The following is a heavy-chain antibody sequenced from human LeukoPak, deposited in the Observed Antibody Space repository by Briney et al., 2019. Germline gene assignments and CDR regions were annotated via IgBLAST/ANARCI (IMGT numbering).Heavy chain of an antibody. CDR1: GFTFDDYV. Sequence: GGSLRLSCAASGFTFDDYVMNWVRQAPGKGLEWVSLISGDGGSTHYADSVKGRFTISRDNAKNTLYLQMNSLRAEDTAVYYCARDVWGDRDSYFDYWGQGSLVTVSS. CDR3: ARDVWGDRDSYFDY. V-gene: IGHV3-43*02. J-gene: IGHJ4*02. D-gene: IGHD2-21*01. CDR2: ISGDGGST.